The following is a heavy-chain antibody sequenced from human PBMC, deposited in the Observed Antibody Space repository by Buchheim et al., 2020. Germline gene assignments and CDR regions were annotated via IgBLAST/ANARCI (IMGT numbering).Heavy chain of an antibody. CDR1: GFTFGDYA. V-gene: IGHV3-49*04. CDR3: TRDQDYYDSSGFDY. J-gene: IGHJ4*02. Sequence: EVQLVESGGGLVQPGRSLRLSCTASGFTFGDYAMSWVRQAPGKGLEWVGFIRSKAYGGTTEYAASVKGRFTISRDDSKSIAYLQMNSLKTKDTAVYYCTRDQDYYDSSGFDYWGQGTL. D-gene: IGHD3-22*01. CDR2: IRSKAYGGTT.